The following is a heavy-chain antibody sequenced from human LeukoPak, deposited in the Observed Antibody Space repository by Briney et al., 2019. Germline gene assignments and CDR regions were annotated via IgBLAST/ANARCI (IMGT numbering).Heavy chain of an antibody. D-gene: IGHD3-3*02. CDR1: GGSISIRDEN. CDR3: ARSNHFWSGFLDT. J-gene: IGHJ4*02. CDR2: VDYNENI. Sequence: PSETLSLTCTVVGGSISIRDENWNWLRQPPGKGLEWFGIVDYNENIYYSPSPKTPALVSVDTSKNQVSLRLTSVPVADTAVYFCARSNHFWSGFLDTWGQGTLVTVSS. V-gene: IGHV4-39*07.